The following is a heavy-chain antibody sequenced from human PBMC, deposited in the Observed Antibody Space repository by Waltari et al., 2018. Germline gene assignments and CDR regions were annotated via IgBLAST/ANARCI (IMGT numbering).Heavy chain of an antibody. Sequence: QVQLVESGGGVVQPGGSLRLSCAASEFTFSSYGMHWVRQAPGKGLEWVTFIRYVVSNTYDEHSLKGRFTTSRDNSKNSLYLQMDSLRVEDTAVYYCAKAQIDREYSSGWYRGYYFDYWGQGSLVTVSS. CDR3: AKAQIDREYSSGWYRGYYFDY. CDR2: IRYVVSNT. J-gene: IGHJ4*02. V-gene: IGHV3-30*02. D-gene: IGHD6-19*01. CDR1: EFTFSSYG.